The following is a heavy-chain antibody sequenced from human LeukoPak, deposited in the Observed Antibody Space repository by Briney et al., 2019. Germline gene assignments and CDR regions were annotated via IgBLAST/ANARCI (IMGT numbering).Heavy chain of an antibody. V-gene: IGHV4-34*01. CDR1: GGSFSGYY. Sequence: PSETLSLTCAVYGGSFSGYYWSWIRQPPGKGLEWIGEINHSGSTNYNPSLKSRVTISVDTSKNQFSLKLSSVTAADTAVYYCARHWDNYDFWSGYSFDPWGQGTLVTVSS. D-gene: IGHD3-3*01. CDR3: ARHWDNYDFWSGYSFDP. CDR2: INHSGST. J-gene: IGHJ5*02.